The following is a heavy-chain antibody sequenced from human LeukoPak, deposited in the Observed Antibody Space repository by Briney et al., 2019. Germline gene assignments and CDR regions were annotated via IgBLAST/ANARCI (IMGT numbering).Heavy chain of an antibody. CDR2: INPNSGGT. CDR1: GYTFTSYG. D-gene: IGHD3-3*01. J-gene: IGHJ4*02. CDR3: ARHDFWSGYYGFDY. V-gene: IGHV1-2*02. Sequence: ASVKVSCKASGYTFTSYGITWVRQAPGQGLEWMGWINPNSGGTNYAQKFQGRVTMTRDTSISTAYMELGRLRSDDTAVDYCARHDFWSGYYGFDYWGQGTLVTVSS.